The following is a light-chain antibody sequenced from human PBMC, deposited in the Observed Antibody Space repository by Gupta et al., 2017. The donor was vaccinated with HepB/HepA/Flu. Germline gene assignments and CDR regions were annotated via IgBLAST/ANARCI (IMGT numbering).Light chain of an antibody. Sequence: EIVLTQSPGTLSLSPGERATLSCRASQSVSSSSLAWYQQKPGQAPRLLIYGVSTRATGIPDRFSGSGSGTDFTLTISRLDPADFAVYYCQQYGSLPWTFGQGTKVEVK. J-gene: IGKJ1*01. CDR2: GVS. CDR1: QSVSSSS. V-gene: IGKV3-20*01. CDR3: QQYGSLPWT.